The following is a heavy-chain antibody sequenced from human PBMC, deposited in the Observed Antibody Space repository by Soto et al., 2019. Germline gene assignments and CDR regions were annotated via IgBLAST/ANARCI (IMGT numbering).Heavy chain of an antibody. CDR1: GGTFSSYA. Sequence: SVKVSCKASGGTFSSYAISWVRQAPGQGLEWMGWINPSYGTTNYAQKFRGRVTITRDSSASTAYMELSSLRSEDTVVFYCARALTIFGVVIGYWGQGTLVTVSS. D-gene: IGHD3-3*01. V-gene: IGHV1-69*05. CDR3: ARALTIFGVVIGY. J-gene: IGHJ4*02. CDR2: INPSYGTT.